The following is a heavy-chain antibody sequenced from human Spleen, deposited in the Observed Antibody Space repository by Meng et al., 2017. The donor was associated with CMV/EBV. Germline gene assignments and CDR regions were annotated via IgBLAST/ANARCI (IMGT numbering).Heavy chain of an antibody. J-gene: IGHJ4*02. CDR3: ASLATTVTSDY. V-gene: IGHV3-21*01. D-gene: IGHD4-17*01. CDR2: ISSSSSYI. Sequence: SCAASGLTFSSYSMNWVRQAPGKGMEWVSSISSSSSYIYYADSVKGRFTISRDNAKNSLYLQMNSLRAEDTAVYYCASLATTVTSDYWGQGTLVTVSS. CDR1: GLTFSSYS.